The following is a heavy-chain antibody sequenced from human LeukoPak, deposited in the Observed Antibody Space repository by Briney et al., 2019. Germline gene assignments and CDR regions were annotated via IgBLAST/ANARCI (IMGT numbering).Heavy chain of an antibody. V-gene: IGHV1-69*13. CDR1: GRTFSSYA. J-gene: IGHJ4*02. CDR3: ARDTTIFEAGYGSH. CDR2: IIPIFGTA. Sequence: SVKLSCKASGRTFSSYAISCVRQAPGQGLEWMGGIIPIFGTANYAQKFQGRVTITADESTSTAYMELSSLRSEDTAVYYCARDTTIFEAGYGSHWGQGTLVIVSS. D-gene: IGHD3-3*01.